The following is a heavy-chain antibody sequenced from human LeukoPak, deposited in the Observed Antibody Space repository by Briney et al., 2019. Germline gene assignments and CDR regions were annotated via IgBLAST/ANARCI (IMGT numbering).Heavy chain of an antibody. V-gene: IGHV1-2*04. D-gene: IGHD4-17*01. CDR2: INPNSGGT. J-gene: IGHJ4*02. CDR3: ARGDYGDYVWFDY. CDR1: GYTFTGYY. Sequence: ASVKVSCKASGYTFTGYYMHWVRQAPGQGLEWMGWINPNSGGTNYAQKSQGWVTMTRDTSISTAYMELSRLRSDDTAVYYCARGDYGDYVWFDYWGQGTLVTVSS.